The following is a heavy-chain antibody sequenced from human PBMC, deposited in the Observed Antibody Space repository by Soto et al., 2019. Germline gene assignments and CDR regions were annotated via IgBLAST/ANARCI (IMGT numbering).Heavy chain of an antibody. J-gene: IGHJ5*02. CDR1: GYTFTSYG. Sequence: ASVKVSCKASGYTFTSYGISWVRQAPGQGLEWMGWISAYNGNTNYAQKLQGRVTMTTDTSTSTGYMELRRLRSDDTAVYYCARDPLGRWFDPWGQGTLVTSPQ. D-gene: IGHD1-1*01. CDR3: ARDPLGRWFDP. CDR2: ISAYNGNT. V-gene: IGHV1-18*01.